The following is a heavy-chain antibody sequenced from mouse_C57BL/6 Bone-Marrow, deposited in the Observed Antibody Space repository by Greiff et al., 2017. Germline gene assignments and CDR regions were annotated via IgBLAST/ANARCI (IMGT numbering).Heavy chain of an antibody. CDR1: GFTFSNYW. Sequence: EVKLMESGGGLVQPGGSMKLSCVASGFTFSNYWMNWVRQSPEKGLEWVAQIRLKSDNYATNYAESVKGRFTISRYDSKSSVYLQMNNLRAEDTGIYYFTWKIYDGYPYYAMDYWGQGTSVTVSS. CDR3: TWKIYDGYPYYAMDY. CDR2: IRLKSDNYAT. V-gene: IGHV6-3*01. J-gene: IGHJ4*01. D-gene: IGHD2-3*01.